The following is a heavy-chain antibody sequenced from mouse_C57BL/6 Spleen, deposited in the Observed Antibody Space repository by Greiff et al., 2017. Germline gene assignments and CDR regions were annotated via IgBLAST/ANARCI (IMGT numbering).Heavy chain of an antibody. CDR2: IYPGDGDT. V-gene: IGHV1-80*01. J-gene: IGHJ4*01. Sequence: QVHVKQSGAELVKPGASVKISCKASGYAFSSYWMNWVKQRPGKGLEWIGQIYPGDGDTNYKGKFKGKATLTAAKSTSTAYMQLSSLTSADSAFYFCARGDAMDYWGQGTSVTVAS. CDR1: GYAFSSYW. CDR3: ARGDAMDY.